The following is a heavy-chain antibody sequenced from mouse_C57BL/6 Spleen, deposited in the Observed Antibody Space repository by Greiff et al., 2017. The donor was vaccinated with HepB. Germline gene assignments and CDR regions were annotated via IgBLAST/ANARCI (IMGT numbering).Heavy chain of an antibody. Sequence: QVQLQQPGAELVRPGSSVKLSCKASGYTFTSYWMDWVKQRPGQGLEWIGNIYPSDSETHYNQKFKDKATLTVDKSSSTAYMQLSSLTSEDSAVYYCARYDGYYGYYAMDYWGQGTSVTVSS. CDR2: IYPSDSET. J-gene: IGHJ4*01. CDR1: GYTFTSYW. D-gene: IGHD2-3*01. V-gene: IGHV1-61*01. CDR3: ARYDGYYGYYAMDY.